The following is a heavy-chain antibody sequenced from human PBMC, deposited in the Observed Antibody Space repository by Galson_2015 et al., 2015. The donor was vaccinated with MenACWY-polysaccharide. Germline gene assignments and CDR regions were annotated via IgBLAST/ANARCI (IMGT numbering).Heavy chain of an antibody. D-gene: IGHD6-19*01. CDR1: GDSIGSSGYY. Sequence: SETLSLTCTVSGDSIGSSGYYWGWIRQPPGKGLEWIGSVSAGGSTFYSPSLKSRVTISVGTSKSQFSLKLSSVTAADTAVYFCARVGSGFRKQWLVPPYYFDYWGQGTLVTVSS. CDR2: VSAGGST. V-gene: IGHV4-39*07. J-gene: IGHJ4*02. CDR3: ARVGSGFRKQWLVPPYYFDY.